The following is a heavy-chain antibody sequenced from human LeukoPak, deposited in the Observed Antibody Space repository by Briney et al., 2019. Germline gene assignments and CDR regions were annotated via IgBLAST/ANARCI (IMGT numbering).Heavy chain of an antibody. J-gene: IGHJ3*02. D-gene: IGHD1-26*01. CDR3: ARGGSYLSAFDI. CDR1: GLTFSSYW. V-gene: IGHV3-53*01. CDR2: IYGGGSV. Sequence: GGSLRLSCAASGLTFSSYWMSWVRQAPGKGLEWVSIIYGGGSVFYADSVKGRFTISRDNSKNTLYLQMNSLRGEDTAVYYCARGGSYLSAFDIWGQGTMVTVSS.